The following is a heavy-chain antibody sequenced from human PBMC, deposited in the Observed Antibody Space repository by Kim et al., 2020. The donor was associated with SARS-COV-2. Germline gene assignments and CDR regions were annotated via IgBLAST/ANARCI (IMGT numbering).Heavy chain of an antibody. Sequence: KGRFTIARDNAKNSLYLQMNSLRAEDTAVYYCARVVESYYDSSGYYYFDYWGQGTLVTVSS. V-gene: IGHV3-11*04. D-gene: IGHD3-22*01. CDR3: ARVVESYYDSSGYYYFDY. J-gene: IGHJ4*02.